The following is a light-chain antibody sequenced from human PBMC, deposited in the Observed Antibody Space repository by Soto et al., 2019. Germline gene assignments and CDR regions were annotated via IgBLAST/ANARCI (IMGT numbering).Light chain of an antibody. V-gene: IGLV7-46*01. CDR2: DTT. CDR3: LLSYNGPYV. J-gene: IGLJ1*01. CDR1: TGAVTNGHY. Sequence: QAVVTQEPSLTLSTGGTVTLTCGSSTGAVTNGHYPYWFQQKPGQAPRTLIYDTTNRHSWTPARFSGSLLGGKAALTLSGAQPEDEAEYYCLLSYNGPYVFGTGTKVTVL.